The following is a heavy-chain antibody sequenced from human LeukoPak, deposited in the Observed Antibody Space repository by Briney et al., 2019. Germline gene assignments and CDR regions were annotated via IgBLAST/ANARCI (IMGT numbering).Heavy chain of an antibody. D-gene: IGHD3-3*01. CDR2: FDPEDGET. CDR3: ATARSGITIFGVVTQTPYYFDY. CDR1: GYTLTELS. J-gene: IGHJ4*02. V-gene: IGHV1-24*01. Sequence: GASVKVSCKVSGYTLTELSMHWVRQAPGKGLEWMGGFDPEDGETIYAQKFQGRVTMTEDTSTDTAYMELSSLRSEDTAVYYCATARSGITIFGVVTQTPYYFDYWGQGTLVTVSS.